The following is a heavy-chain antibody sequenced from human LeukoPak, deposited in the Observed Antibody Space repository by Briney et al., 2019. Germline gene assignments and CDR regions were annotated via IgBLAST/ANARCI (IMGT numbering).Heavy chain of an antibody. D-gene: IGHD4-17*01. V-gene: IGHV3-11*06. CDR1: GFTFSDYY. Sequence: PGGSLRLSCAASGFTFSDYYMSSSSSYTNYADSVKGRFTISRDNAKNSLYLQMNSLRAEDTAVYYCARLARRVYSDPIVSYFDYWGQGTLVTVSS. J-gene: IGHJ4*02. CDR3: ARLARRVYSDPIVSYFDY. CDR2: SSSSYT.